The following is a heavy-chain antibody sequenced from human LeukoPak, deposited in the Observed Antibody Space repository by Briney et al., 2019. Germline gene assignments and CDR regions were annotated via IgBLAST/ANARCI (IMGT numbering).Heavy chain of an antibody. CDR2: FDPEDGGT. V-gene: IGHV1-24*01. J-gene: IGHJ3*02. CDR1: GYTLTELS. D-gene: IGHD1-26*01. CDR3: ATDASGSYLDAFDI. Sequence: ASVKVSCKVSGYTLTELSMHWVRQAPGKGLEWMGGFDPEDGGTIYAQKFQGRVTMTEDTSTDTAYMELSSLRSEDTAVYYCATDASGSYLDAFDIWGQGTMVTVSS.